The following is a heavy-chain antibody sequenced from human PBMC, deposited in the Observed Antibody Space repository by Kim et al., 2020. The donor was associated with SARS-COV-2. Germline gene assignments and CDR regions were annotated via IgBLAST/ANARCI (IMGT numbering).Heavy chain of an antibody. CDR3: ARDKIAAAGTAIYYYYGMDV. J-gene: IGHJ6*02. CDR2: IYYSGST. CDR1: GGSVSSGSYY. D-gene: IGHD6-13*01. Sequence: SETLSLTCTVSGGSVSSGSYYWSWIRQPPGKGLEWIGYIYYSGSTNYNPSLKSRVTISVDTSKNQFSLKLSSVTAAGTAVYYCARDKIAAAGTAIYYYYGMDVWGQGTTVTVSS. V-gene: IGHV4-61*01.